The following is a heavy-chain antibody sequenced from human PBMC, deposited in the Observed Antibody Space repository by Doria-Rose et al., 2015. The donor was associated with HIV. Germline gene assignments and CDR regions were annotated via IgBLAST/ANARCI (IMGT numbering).Heavy chain of an antibody. CDR1: GVSLSSPGMG. J-gene: IGHJ4*02. CDR2: IVSYDES. Sequence: SGPVLVKPTETLTLTCTVSGVSLSSPGMGVSWIRQPPGKALEWLVDIVSYDESSYKTSLKSRRASYRGTSKSQVVLAMTDMDPVDTATYYCARIKSSRWYHKYYFDFWGQGTLVIVSA. D-gene: IGHD6-13*01. V-gene: IGHV2-26*01. CDR3: ARIKSSRWYHKYYFDF.